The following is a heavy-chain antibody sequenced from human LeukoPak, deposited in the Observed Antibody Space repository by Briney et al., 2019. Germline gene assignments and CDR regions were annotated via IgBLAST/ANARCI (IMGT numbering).Heavy chain of an antibody. CDR3: ARVRATFSPHFDN. Sequence: PGGSLRLSCAASGFTFSSFWMHWVRRAPGKGLMWVSRVNSDGGITNYADSVKGRFTISRDNAKNTLYLQMNSLRAEDTAVYYCARVRATFSPHFDNWGQGTLVTVSS. V-gene: IGHV3-74*01. J-gene: IGHJ4*02. D-gene: IGHD5-12*01. CDR2: VNSDGGIT. CDR1: GFTFSSFW.